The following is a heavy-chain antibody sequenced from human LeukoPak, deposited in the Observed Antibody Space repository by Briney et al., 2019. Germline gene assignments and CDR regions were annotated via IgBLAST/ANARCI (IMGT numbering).Heavy chain of an antibody. V-gene: IGHV3-48*03. CDR3: AKGSSGSYQSSDY. J-gene: IGHJ4*02. Sequence: PGGSLRLSCAASGFTFSRYEMNWVRQAPGKGLEWVSYISYSGSTKYYADSVKGRFTISRDNAKNSLYLHMNSLRAEDTAVYYCAKGSSGSYQSSDYWGQGTLVTVSS. CDR2: ISYSGSTK. CDR1: GFTFSRYE. D-gene: IGHD1-26*01.